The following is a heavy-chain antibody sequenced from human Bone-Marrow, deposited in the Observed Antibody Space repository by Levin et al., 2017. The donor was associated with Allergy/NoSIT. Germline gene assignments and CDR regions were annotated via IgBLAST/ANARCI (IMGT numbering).Heavy chain of an antibody. J-gene: IGHJ3*02. CDR3: ARAEYITLVRGLIIGGFDI. D-gene: IGHD3-10*01. CDR1: GGSVSRSSPY. Sequence: SETLSLTCTVSGGSVSRSSPYWGWVRQPPGTGLEWIGTMDFSGVTYYNPSLQSRVTISVDTSKNQFSLKLSSVTAADTAVYYCARAEYITLVRGLIIGGFDIWGRGTMVTVSS. V-gene: IGHV4-39*07. CDR2: MDFSGVT.